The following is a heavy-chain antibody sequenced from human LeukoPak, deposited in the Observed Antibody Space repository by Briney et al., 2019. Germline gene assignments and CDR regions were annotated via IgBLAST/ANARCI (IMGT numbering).Heavy chain of an antibody. CDR3: AREGPAYYYGSGSYAFDY. J-gene: IGHJ4*02. Sequence: GASVKVSFKAAGYTVTSYGISWVRQAPGQGLRWMGWISAYNGNTDYAQKLQGRVTMTTATSTSKAYIELRSLRSGDTAVYYCAREGPAYYYGSGSYAFDYWGQGTLVTVSS. D-gene: IGHD3-10*01. V-gene: IGHV1-18*01. CDR1: GYTVTSYG. CDR2: ISAYNGNT.